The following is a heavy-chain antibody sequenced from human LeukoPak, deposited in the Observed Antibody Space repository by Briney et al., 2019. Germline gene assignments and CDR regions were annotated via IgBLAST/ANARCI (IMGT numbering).Heavy chain of an antibody. CDR3: AREQTFPYFDS. Sequence: GGSLRLSCAASGFTVSKNYMNWVRQAPGKGLEWVSVIYSGGSTYYADSVKGRFTISRDNSKNKLYLQMNSLRAEDTAVYYCAREQTFPYFDSWGQGTLVTVSS. CDR2: IYSGGST. D-gene: IGHD3-16*01. CDR1: GFTVSKNY. J-gene: IGHJ4*02. V-gene: IGHV3-66*01.